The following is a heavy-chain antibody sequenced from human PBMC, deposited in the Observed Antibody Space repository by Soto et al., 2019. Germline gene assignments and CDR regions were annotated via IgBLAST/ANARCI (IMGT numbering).Heavy chain of an antibody. Sequence: QVQLQESGPGLVKPSQTLSLTCTVSGGSISSGGYYWSWIRQHPGKGLEWIGYIYYSGSTYYNPSLKRRVTISVDPSKNQFPLKLSSVTAADTAVYYCARSRGLWSGIYYFDYWGQGTLVNVSS. J-gene: IGHJ4*02. CDR1: GGSISSGGYY. CDR3: ARSRGLWSGIYYFDY. D-gene: IGHD3-3*01. CDR2: IYYSGST. V-gene: IGHV4-31*03.